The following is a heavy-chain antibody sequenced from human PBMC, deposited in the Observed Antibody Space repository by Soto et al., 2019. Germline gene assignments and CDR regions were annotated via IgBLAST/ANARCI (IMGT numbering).Heavy chain of an antibody. CDR2: ISGSGGST. CDR1: GFTFDDYA. J-gene: IGHJ4*02. Sequence: EVQLVESGGGLVQPGRSLRLSCAASGFTFDDYAMHWVRQAPGKGLEWVSGISGSGGSTYYADSVKGRFTISRDNSKNTLYLQMNSLRAEDTAVYYCAKDAWELQVFYFDYWGQGTLVTVSS. V-gene: IGHV3-23*04. D-gene: IGHD1-26*01. CDR3: AKDAWELQVFYFDY.